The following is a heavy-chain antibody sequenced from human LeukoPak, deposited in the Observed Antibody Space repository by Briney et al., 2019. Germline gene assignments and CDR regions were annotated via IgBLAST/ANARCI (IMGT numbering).Heavy chain of an antibody. D-gene: IGHD5-24*01. J-gene: IGHJ4*02. CDR1: GGSFSGYY. CDR2: INHSGST. V-gene: IGHV4-34*01. CDR3: ARALRDGYNWVFDY. Sequence: SETLSLTCAVYGGSFSGYYWSWIRQPPGKGLEWIGEINHSGSTNYNPSLKSRVTISVDTSKNQFSLKLSSVTAADTAVYYCARALRDGYNWVFDYWGQGTLVTVSS.